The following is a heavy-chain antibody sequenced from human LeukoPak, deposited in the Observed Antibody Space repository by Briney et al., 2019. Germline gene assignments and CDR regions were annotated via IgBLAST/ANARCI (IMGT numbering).Heavy chain of an antibody. CDR2: ISKDGTNK. Sequence: GGSLRLSCAASGFTFSNYAIHWVRQAPGKGLEWAALISKDGTNKYYPDSVKGRFTISRDNSKNTLYLQMNGLRAEDTAVYYCAILGYSSSVFDCWGQGTLVTVSS. J-gene: IGHJ4*02. D-gene: IGHD6-13*01. CDR1: GFTFSNYA. V-gene: IGHV3-30-3*01. CDR3: AILGYSSSVFDC.